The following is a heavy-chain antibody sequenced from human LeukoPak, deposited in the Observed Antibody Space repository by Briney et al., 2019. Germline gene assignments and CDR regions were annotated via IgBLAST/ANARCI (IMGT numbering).Heavy chain of an antibody. CDR2: IKQDGSEK. CDR3: ARDGFGTGSN. D-gene: IGHD3-16*01. CDR1: GLTFSNHW. Sequence: GGSLRLSCAASGLTFSNHWMDWVRQAPGKGLEWVANIKQDGSEKNYVDSVKGRFIISRDNAKNSLYLQMNTLRADDTAVYYCARDGFGTGSNWGQGTLVTVSS. J-gene: IGHJ4*02. V-gene: IGHV3-7*03.